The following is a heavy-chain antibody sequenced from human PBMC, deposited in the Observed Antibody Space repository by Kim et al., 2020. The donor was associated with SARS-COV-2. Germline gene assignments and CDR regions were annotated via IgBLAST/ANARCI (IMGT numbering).Heavy chain of an antibody. CDR1: GYTFTSYA. Sequence: ASVKVSCKASGYTFTSYAMHWVRQAPGQRLEGMGWINAGNGITKYSQQFQGRVTITRDTSASTAYMELSSLGSEDTAVYYCWGGPGDIVVVPAAIFWGQGTLVTVSS. D-gene: IGHD2-2*01. V-gene: IGHV1-3*01. CDR3: WGGPGDIVVVPAAIF. CDR2: INAGNGIT. J-gene: IGHJ1*01.